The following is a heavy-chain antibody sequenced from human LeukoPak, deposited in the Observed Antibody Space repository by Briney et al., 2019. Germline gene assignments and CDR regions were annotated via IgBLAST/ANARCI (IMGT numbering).Heavy chain of an antibody. V-gene: IGHV1-8*03. CDR3: ARGRGTMIVVVLTDWFDP. CDR2: MNPNSGNT. CDR1: GYTFTSYD. Sequence: ASVKVSCKASGYTFTSYDINWVRQAPGQGLEWMGWMNPNSGNTGHAQKFQGRVTITRNTSISTAYMELSSLRSDDTAVYYCARGRGTMIVVVLTDWFDPWGQGTLVTVSS. D-gene: IGHD3-22*01. J-gene: IGHJ5*02.